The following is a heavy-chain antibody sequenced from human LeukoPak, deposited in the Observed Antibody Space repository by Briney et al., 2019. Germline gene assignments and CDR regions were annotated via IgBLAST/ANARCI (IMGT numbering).Heavy chain of an antibody. CDR3: ARSRYSGSLTDAFDI. J-gene: IGHJ3*02. CDR2: INPNSGGT. D-gene: IGHD1-26*01. V-gene: IGHV1-2*02. CDR1: GYTFTGYY. Sequence: ASVKVSCKASGYTFTGYYMHWVRQAPGQGLEWMGWINPNSGGTNYAQKFQGRVTMTRDTSISTAYMELSRLRSDDAAVYYCARSRYSGSLTDAFDIWGQGTMVTVPS.